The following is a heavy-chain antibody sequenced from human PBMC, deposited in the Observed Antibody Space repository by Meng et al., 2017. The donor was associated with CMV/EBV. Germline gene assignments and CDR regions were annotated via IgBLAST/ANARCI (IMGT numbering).Heavy chain of an antibody. CDR1: GFTFSSYS. J-gene: IGHJ6*02. D-gene: IGHD3-22*01. V-gene: IGHV3-48*04. Sequence: LSLTCAASGFTFSSYSMYWVRQAPGKGLGWVSYIISSISTINYPDSLKGRFTIYSDNAKNSLYLQMNSLRAEDTAVYYCARWGFYYDSSGYYYDYYYYYGMDVWGQGTTVTVSS. CDR2: IISSISTI. CDR3: ARWGFYYDSSGYYYDYYYYYGMDV.